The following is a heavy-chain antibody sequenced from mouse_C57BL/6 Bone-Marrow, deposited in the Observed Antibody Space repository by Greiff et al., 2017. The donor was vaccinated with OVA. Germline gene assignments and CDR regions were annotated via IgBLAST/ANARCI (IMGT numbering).Heavy chain of an antibody. CDR1: GYTFTSSW. D-gene: IGHD3-2*02. Sequence: VQLQQSGAELVRPGTSVKLSCKASGYTFTSSWMHWVKQRPGQGLEWIGVIDPSDSYPNYNQKFKGKATLTVDTSSSTAYMQLSSRTSEDSAVYYCARWGQLRLWFAYWGQGTRVTVSA. CDR3: ARWGQLRLWFAY. V-gene: IGHV1-59*01. CDR2: IDPSDSYP. J-gene: IGHJ3*01.